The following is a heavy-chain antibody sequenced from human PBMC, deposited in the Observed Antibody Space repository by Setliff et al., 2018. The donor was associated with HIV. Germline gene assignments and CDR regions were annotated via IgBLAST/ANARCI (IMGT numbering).Heavy chain of an antibody. D-gene: IGHD3-22*01. CDR2: INPDSDGT. CDR1: GYTFTGYS. Sequence: ASVKVSCKTSGYTFTGYSLHWVRQAPGQGPEWMGWINPDSDGTNYAQKFQGRVTLTSDTSISTASMELSRLRSDDTAVYYCARGAYYYDTSGYPRDPFDLWGQGTMVTV. J-gene: IGHJ3*01. V-gene: IGHV1-2*02. CDR3: ARGAYYYDTSGYPRDPFDL.